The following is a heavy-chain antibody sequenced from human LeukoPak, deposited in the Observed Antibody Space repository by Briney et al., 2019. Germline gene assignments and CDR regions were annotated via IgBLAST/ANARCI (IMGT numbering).Heavy chain of an antibody. J-gene: IGHJ4*02. CDR1: GFIFSRFG. V-gene: IGHV3-30*03. CDR2: ISYDGSNK. CDR3: ARSAKLFWSGYSDY. Sequence: GGSLRLSCAASGFIFSRFGMHWVRQAPGKGLEWVSFISYDGSNKYFADSVKGRFTISRDNSKNTLYLQMNSLRAEDTAVYYCARSAKLFWSGYSDYSGQGTLVTVSS. D-gene: IGHD3-3*01.